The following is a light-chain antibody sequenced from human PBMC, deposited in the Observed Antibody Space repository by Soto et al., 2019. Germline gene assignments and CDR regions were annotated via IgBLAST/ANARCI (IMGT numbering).Light chain of an antibody. CDR2: DAS. V-gene: IGKV1-27*01. CDR1: QGISNH. J-gene: IGKJ1*01. Sequence: DIQMTQSPSSLSASVGDRVTITCRAGQGISNHLAWYQQKPGKVPKLLIYDASTLQSGVPSRFSGGGSGTDFTLTISSLQPEDVATYYCQEYDSPPRTFGQGTKVEIK. CDR3: QEYDSPPRT.